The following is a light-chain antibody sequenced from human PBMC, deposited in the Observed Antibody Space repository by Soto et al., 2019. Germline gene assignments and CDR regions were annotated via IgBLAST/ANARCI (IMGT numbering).Light chain of an antibody. Sequence: IVLTQSPGTLSLSPGKSATISCGASQSISSSYLAWYQQKPGQAPRLLIYGASRRATGIPARFSGSGSGTDFTLTISSLETEDFAVYVCQQRSDWPPTFGQGTRLENK. V-gene: IGKV3D-20*02. CDR2: GAS. CDR3: QQRSDWPPT. CDR1: QSISSSY. J-gene: IGKJ5*01.